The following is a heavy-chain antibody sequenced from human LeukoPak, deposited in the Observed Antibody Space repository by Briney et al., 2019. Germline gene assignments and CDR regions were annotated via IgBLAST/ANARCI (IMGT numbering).Heavy chain of an antibody. J-gene: IGHJ4*02. Sequence: PGGSLRLSCAASGFTFSSSSMNWVRQAPGEGLEGVSSIISSSSYIYYADSVKGRFTISRDNAKSSLYLQMNSLRAEDTSVYYCARTGSYPNTYDYWGQGDLVTVSS. CDR1: GFTFSSSS. V-gene: IGHV3-21*01. CDR3: ARTGSYPNTYDY. D-gene: IGHD1-26*01. CDR2: IISSSSYI.